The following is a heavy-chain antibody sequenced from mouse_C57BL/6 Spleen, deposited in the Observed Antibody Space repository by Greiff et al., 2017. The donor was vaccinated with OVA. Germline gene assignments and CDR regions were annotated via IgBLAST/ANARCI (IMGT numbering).Heavy chain of an antibody. Sequence: QVQLQQSGAELVRPGTSVKMSCKASGYTFTNYWIGWAKQRPGHGLEWIGDIYPGGGYTNYNEKFKCKATLTADKYSSTAYMQFSSLTSEDSAIYYCAREDTDYAMDYWGQGTSVTVSS. CDR2: IYPGGGYT. D-gene: IGHD1-1*01. CDR3: AREDTDYAMDY. V-gene: IGHV1-63*01. J-gene: IGHJ4*01. CDR1: GYTFTNYW.